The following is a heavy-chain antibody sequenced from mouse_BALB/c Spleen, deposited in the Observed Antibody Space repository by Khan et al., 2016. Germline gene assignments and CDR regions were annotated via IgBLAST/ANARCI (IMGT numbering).Heavy chain of an antibody. CDR1: GYSITSDYA. D-gene: IGHD1-2*01. Sequence: EVQLQESGPGLVKPSQSLSLTCTVTGYSITSDYAWNWIRQFPGNKLEWMGYIIYSCSTSYYPSPTSRISVTRDTSKNQFFLQLNSVTTEDTATYYCARTPTAYYAMDYWGQGTSVTVSS. CDR3: ARTPTAYYAMDY. V-gene: IGHV3-2*02. CDR2: IIYSCST. J-gene: IGHJ4*01.